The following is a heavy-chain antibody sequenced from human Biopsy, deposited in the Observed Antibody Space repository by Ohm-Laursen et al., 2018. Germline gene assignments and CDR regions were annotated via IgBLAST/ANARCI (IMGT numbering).Heavy chain of an antibody. CDR3: ARLYRLDDYWNDGPPDAFDV. CDR2: IYYTGHT. CDR1: GGSIKSYY. D-gene: IGHD1-1*01. V-gene: IGHV4-59*01. J-gene: IGHJ3*01. Sequence: SETLSLTCTVSGGSIKSYYWNWIRQSPGKGLEWIGFIYYTGHTNYNPSLKSRATISVDTSKNQFSLKVISVTAADTAVYYCARLYRLDDYWNDGPPDAFDVWGQGTRVTVSS.